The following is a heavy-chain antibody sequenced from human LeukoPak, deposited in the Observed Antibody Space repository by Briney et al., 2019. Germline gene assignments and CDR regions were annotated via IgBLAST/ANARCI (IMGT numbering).Heavy chain of an antibody. J-gene: IGHJ4*02. D-gene: IGHD3-9*01. CDR1: GFTFSSYG. V-gene: IGHV1-2*06. CDR3: ARDQDPLHYDILTGYYSEGGIYDY. Sequence: PGGSLRLSCAASGFTFSSYGMHWVRQAPGQGLEWMGRINPNSGGTNYAQKFQGRVTMTRDTSISTVYMELSRLRSDDTAVYYCARDQDPLHYDILTGYYSEGGIYDYWGQGTLVTVSS. CDR2: INPNSGGT.